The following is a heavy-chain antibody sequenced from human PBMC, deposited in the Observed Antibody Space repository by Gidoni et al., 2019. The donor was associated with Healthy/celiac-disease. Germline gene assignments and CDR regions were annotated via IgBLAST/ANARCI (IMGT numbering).Heavy chain of an antibody. CDR1: GYTFTSYG. Sequence: QVQLVQSGAEVKKPGAAVKVSCKASGYTFTSYGISWVRQAPGQGLEGMGWISAYNGHTNSAQQLQGRVTMTTDTSTSTAYMELRSLRSDDTAVYYCARYLWAYGGNPFDYWGQGTLVTVSS. CDR3: ARYLWAYGGNPFDY. V-gene: IGHV1-18*01. CDR2: ISAYNGHT. D-gene: IGHD4-17*01. J-gene: IGHJ4*02.